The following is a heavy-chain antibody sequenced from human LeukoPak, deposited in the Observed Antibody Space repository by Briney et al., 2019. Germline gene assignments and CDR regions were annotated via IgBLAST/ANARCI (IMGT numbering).Heavy chain of an antibody. CDR2: ISGSGGST. CDR3: AKLRYENYYYYMDV. J-gene: IGHJ6*03. CDR1: GFTFSSYG. V-gene: IGHV3-23*01. Sequence: GGSLRLSCAASGFTFSSYGMSWVRQAPGKGLEWVSAISGSGGSTYYADSVKGRFTISRDNSKNTLYLQMNSLRAEDTAVYYCAKLRYENYYYYMDVWGKGTTVTVSS. D-gene: IGHD3-3*01.